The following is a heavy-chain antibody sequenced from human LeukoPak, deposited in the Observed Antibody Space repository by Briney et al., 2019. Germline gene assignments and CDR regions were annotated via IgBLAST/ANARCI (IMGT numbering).Heavy chain of an antibody. D-gene: IGHD3-22*01. CDR1: GFSFSTYE. CDR3: ARDDYYDNSGYCDY. J-gene: IGHJ4*02. CDR2: ISTGGSLI. V-gene: IGHV3-48*03. Sequence: GGSLSVSCAASGFSFSTYEMNWVRQAPGKGLEWISYISTGGSLIYYADSVKGRFTISRDNAKNSLYLQMNSLRAEDTAVYYCARDDYYDNSGYCDYWGQGTLVTVSS.